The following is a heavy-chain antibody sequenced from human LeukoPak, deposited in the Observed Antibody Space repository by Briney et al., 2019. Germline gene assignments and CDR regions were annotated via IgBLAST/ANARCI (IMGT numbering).Heavy chain of an antibody. Sequence: GGSLRLSCAASGFTFSSYAMSWVRQAPGKGLEWVSAVSGSGGSTYYADSVKGRFTISRDNSKNTLYLQMNSLRAEDTAVYYCAKDRDSVYYYDSSGYYYFDYWGQGTLVTVSS. CDR3: AKDRDSVYYYDSSGYYYFDY. V-gene: IGHV3-23*01. CDR1: GFTFSSYA. CDR2: VSGSGGST. J-gene: IGHJ4*02. D-gene: IGHD3-22*01.